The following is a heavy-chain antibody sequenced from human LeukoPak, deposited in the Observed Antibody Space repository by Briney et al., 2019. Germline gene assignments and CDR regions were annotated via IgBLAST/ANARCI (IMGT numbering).Heavy chain of an antibody. V-gene: IGHV3-23*01. J-gene: IGHJ4*02. Sequence: GGSRRLSCQASGSTLSTNAMSGVRQPPGKDLDWVAATSSSDAGTYHADSVRGRFTISRDNSKNTLYLQMNSLRPEDMALYYCAKDRLSGFSGGVIDYWGQGTLVTVSS. CDR1: GSTLSTNA. D-gene: IGHD6-19*01. CDR2: TSSSDAGT. CDR3: AKDRLSGFSGGVIDY.